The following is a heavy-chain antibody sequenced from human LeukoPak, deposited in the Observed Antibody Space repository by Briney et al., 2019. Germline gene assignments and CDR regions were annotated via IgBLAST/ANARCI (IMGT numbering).Heavy chain of an antibody. Sequence: SETLSLTCTVSGGSVSSGSYYWSWIRQPPGKGLEWIGYIYYSGSTNYNPSLKSRVTISVDTSKNQFSLKLSSVTAADTAVYYCATVGTNYYNYGMDVWGQGTTVTVSS. V-gene: IGHV4-61*01. D-gene: IGHD3/OR15-3a*01. CDR2: IYYSGST. CDR3: ATVGTNYYNYGMDV. CDR1: GGSVSSGSYY. J-gene: IGHJ6*02.